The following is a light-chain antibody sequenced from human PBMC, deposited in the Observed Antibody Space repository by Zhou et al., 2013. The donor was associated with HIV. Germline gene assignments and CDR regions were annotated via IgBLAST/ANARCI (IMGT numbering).Light chain of an antibody. V-gene: IGKV1-5*03. Sequence: DIQMTQSPSTLSASVGDRVTITCRASQSISSWLAWYQQKPRQAPKLLIYKASNLESGVPSRFSGSGSGTEFTLTISSLQPDDFATYYCQHYNGASRMFGQGPRWK. J-gene: IGKJ1*01. CDR2: KAS. CDR3: QHYNGASRM. CDR1: QSISSW.